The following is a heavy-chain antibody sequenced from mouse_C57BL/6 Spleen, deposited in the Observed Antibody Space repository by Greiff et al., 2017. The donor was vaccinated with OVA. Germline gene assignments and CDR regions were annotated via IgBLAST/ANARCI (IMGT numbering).Heavy chain of an antibody. J-gene: IGHJ3*01. D-gene: IGHD2-5*01. V-gene: IGHV1-72*01. Sequence: QVQLQQPGAELVKPGASVKLSCKASGYTFTSYWMHWVKQRPGRGLEWIGRIVPNSGGTKYNEKFKSKATLTVDKPSSTAYMQLSSLTSEDSAVYYCAGSYYSNQAWFAYWGQGTLVTVSA. CDR3: AGSYYSNQAWFAY. CDR1: GYTFTSYW. CDR2: IVPNSGGT.